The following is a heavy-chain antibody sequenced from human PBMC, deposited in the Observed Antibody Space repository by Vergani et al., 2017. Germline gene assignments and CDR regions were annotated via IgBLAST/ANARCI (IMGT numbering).Heavy chain of an antibody. CDR3: ARYRYYLGSARYPYYYYYGLDV. CDR2: ISSRSSYI. Sequence: EVQLVESGGGLVKRGGSLRLSCAASGFTFSSYSMNWVRQAPGKGLEWVSSISSRSSYIHYSDSLKGRFTISRDNAKSSLYLQMNSLRAEDTGVYYCARYRYYLGSARYPYYYYYGLDVWGQGTAVTVSS. CDR1: GFTFSSYS. V-gene: IGHV3-21*01. D-gene: IGHD3-10*01. J-gene: IGHJ6*02.